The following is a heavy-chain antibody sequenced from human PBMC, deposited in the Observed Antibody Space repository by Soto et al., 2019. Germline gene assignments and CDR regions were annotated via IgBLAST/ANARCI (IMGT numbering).Heavy chain of an antibody. CDR2: IIPILGIA. CDR1: GGTFSSYT. D-gene: IGHD3-22*01. CDR3: ARTSFLDYYDSSGHDY. J-gene: IGHJ4*02. V-gene: IGHV1-69*02. Sequence: QVQLVQSGAEVKKPGSSVKVSCKASGGTFSSYTISWVRQAPGQGLEWMGRIIPILGIANYAQKFQGRVTMTADKSTSTAYIELSSLRSEDTAVYYCARTSFLDYYDSSGHDYWGQGTLVTVSS.